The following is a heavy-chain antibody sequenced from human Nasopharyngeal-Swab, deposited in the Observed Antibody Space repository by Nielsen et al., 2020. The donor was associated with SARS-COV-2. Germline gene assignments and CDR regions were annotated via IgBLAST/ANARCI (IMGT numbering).Heavy chain of an antibody. CDR2: IYPGDSHT. J-gene: IGHJ3*02. CDR1: GYRFSNYW. Sequence: GESLKISCKGSGYRFSNYWIGWVRQVPGKDLEWMGLIYPGDSHTRYSPSFHGQVTISVDKSISTAYLHWNGLKASDSAIYYCARHGEQWLRTFDIWGQGTMVTVSS. CDR3: ARHGEQWLRTFDI. D-gene: IGHD6-19*01. V-gene: IGHV5-51*01.